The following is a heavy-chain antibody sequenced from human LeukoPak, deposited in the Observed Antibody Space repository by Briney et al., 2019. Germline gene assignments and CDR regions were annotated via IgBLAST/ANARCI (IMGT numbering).Heavy chain of an antibody. J-gene: IGHJ4*02. V-gene: IGHV3-7*01. D-gene: IGHD1-26*01. CDR3: VRSGSYFSK. CDR2: INLDGNDK. CDR1: GFIFSSHW. Sequence: GGSLRLSCAASGFIFSSHWMSWVRQAPGEGLEWVANINLDGNDKNYVDSVKGRFTISRDNDKNSLYLQTNSLRAEDTAMYYCVRSGSYFSKWGQGTLVTVSS.